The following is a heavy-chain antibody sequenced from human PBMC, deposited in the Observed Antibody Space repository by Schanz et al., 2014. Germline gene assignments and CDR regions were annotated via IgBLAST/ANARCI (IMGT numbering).Heavy chain of an antibody. J-gene: IGHJ5*02. V-gene: IGHV3-21*01. D-gene: IGHD3-10*01. CDR2: MNESHSTI. Sequence: VQLVESGGGVVQPGRSLRLSCAASTFTFSSDWMSWVRQAPGKGLEWVSAMNESHSTIYYADSVKGRFTISRDNAKNTLYLQMNSLRAEDTAVYYCARPALWFGDNCFDPWGQGTLVTVSS. CDR3: ARPALWFGDNCFDP. CDR1: TFTFSSDW.